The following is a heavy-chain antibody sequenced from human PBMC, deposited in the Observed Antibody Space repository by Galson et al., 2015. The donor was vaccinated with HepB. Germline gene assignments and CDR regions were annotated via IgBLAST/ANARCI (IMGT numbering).Heavy chain of an antibody. CDR3: ARERPDNSGYYVTGKVHKYFDS. J-gene: IGHJ4*02. V-gene: IGHV4-4*07. CDR1: GGSIINYY. D-gene: IGHD3-22*01. Sequence: ETLSLTCSVSGGSIINYYWSWIRQPAGKGLEWIGRIDVSGNMNYKPSLKSRLTMSVDTSKNQFSLTLRAVTAADTALYYCARERPDNSGYYVTGKVHKYFDSWGQGTLVTVSS. CDR2: IDVSGNM.